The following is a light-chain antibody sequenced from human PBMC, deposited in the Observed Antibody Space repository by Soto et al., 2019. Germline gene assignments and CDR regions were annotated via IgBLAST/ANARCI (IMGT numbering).Light chain of an antibody. J-gene: IGKJ5*01. CDR1: QSVGNNY. Sequence: ENVLTQSPGTLSLSPGERATLSCRASQSVGNNYLAWYQQKPGQAPRLVIYNASTRATGIPDRFSGSGSGTDFTLIISRLEPEDFAVYFCQQYGRRPNAFGQGTRLEIK. V-gene: IGKV3-20*01. CDR3: QQYGRRPNA. CDR2: NAS.